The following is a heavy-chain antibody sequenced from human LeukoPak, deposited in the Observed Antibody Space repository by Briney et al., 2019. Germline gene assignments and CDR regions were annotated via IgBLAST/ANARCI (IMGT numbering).Heavy chain of an antibody. V-gene: IGHV3-48*04. CDR3: ARESSTTYYFDY. D-gene: IGHD2-2*01. CDR1: GFIFSSYG. CDR2: ISSSGSTM. Sequence: GGSLRLSCAASGFIFSSYGMHWVRQAPGKGLEWVSYISSSGSTMYYADSVKGRFTISRDNAKNSLYLQMNSLRAEDTAVYYCARESSTTYYFDYWGQGTLVTVSS. J-gene: IGHJ4*02.